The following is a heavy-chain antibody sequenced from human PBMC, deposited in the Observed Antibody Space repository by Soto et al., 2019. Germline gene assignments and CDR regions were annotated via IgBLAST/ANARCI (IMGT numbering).Heavy chain of an antibody. CDR3: ARETTDHLSYFIY. J-gene: IGHJ4*02. Sequence: ASVKVSCKASGYTFTNNAMHWVRQAPGQKLEWMGWINAGNGNTKYSQKFQGRVTITRDTSASTAYMELSSLKSEDTAVYYCARETTDHLSYFIYWGQGTLVTVSS. CDR2: INAGNGNT. D-gene: IGHD4-4*01. V-gene: IGHV1-3*01. CDR1: GYTFTNNA.